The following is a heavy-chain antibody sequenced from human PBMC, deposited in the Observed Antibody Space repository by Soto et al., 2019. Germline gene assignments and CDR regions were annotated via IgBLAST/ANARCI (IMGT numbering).Heavy chain of an antibody. CDR1: GYSFTSYW. CDR3: ARGGYGGNSKDSFYI. V-gene: IGHV5-10-1*04. Sequence: PGESLKISCKGSGYSFTSYWISWVRQMPWKGLEWMGRIDPSDSYTNYSPSFQGQVTISADKSISTAHLQWSSLKASDTAMYYCARGGYGGNSKDSFYIWGPGTMVTVSS. CDR2: IDPSDSYT. J-gene: IGHJ3*02. D-gene: IGHD4-17*01.